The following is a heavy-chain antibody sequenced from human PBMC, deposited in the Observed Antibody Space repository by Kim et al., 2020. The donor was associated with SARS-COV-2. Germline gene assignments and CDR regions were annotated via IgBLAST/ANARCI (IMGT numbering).Heavy chain of an antibody. V-gene: IGHV3-7*03. D-gene: IGHD1-26*01. CDR1: GFTFSSYW. Sequence: GGSLRLSCAASGFTFSSYWMSWVRQAPGKGLEWVANIKQDGSEKYYVDSVKGRFTISRDNAKNSLYLQMNSLRAEDTAVYYCARDGVWVLLYYYYGMDVWGQETTVTVSS. CDR3: ARDGVWVLLYYYYGMDV. J-gene: IGHJ6*02. CDR2: IKQDGSEK.